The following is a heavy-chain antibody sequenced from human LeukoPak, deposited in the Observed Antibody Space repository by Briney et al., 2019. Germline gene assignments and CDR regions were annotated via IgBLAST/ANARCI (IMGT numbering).Heavy chain of an antibody. J-gene: IGHJ4*02. Sequence: WVAFIQTYGNNKYYADSVKGRFTVSRDNSKNTLYLQLSSLRADDTAVYYCAKRDRTTEFDYWGQGTLVTVSS. CDR3: AKRDRTTEFDY. CDR2: IQTYGNNK. V-gene: IGHV3-30*02. D-gene: IGHD1-1*01.